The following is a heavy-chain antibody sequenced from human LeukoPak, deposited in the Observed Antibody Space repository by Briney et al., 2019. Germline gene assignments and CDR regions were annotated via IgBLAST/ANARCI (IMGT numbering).Heavy chain of an antibody. CDR3: ARYSGNYGLDY. CDR2: IRYDGSSK. J-gene: IGHJ4*02. Sequence: GGSLRLSCAAYGFTFSNYVIHWVRQPPGKGLEWVSLIRYDGSSKYYADSVRGRFTISRDNSKNTLYLQMNNLRAEDTAVYYCARYSGNYGLDYWGQGTLVTVSS. V-gene: IGHV3-30*02. D-gene: IGHD4-17*01. CDR1: GFTFSNYV.